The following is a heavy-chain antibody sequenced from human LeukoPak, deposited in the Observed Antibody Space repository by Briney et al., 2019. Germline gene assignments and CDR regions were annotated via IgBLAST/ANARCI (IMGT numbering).Heavy chain of an antibody. V-gene: IGHV4-34*01. CDR3: ARGPYSSSWYLRSYYFDY. CDR2: INHSGST. Sequence: SETLSLTCAVSGGSFSGYYWSWIRQPPGKGLEWIGEINHSGSTNYNPSLKSRVTISVDTSKNQFSLKLSSVTAADTAVYYCARGPYSSSWYLRSYYFDYWGQGTLVTVSS. D-gene: IGHD6-13*01. CDR1: GGSFSGYY. J-gene: IGHJ4*02.